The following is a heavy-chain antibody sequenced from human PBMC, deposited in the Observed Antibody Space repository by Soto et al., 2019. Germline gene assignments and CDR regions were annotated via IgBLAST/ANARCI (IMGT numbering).Heavy chain of an antibody. D-gene: IGHD3-10*01. CDR2: ISTGADT. Sequence: EVQVLESGGGLVQPGGSLRLSCVASAFTLSTHVMSWVRQAPGKGLEWVSSISTGADTYYADPVKGRFTISRDNSKNLVVLQMNSLRAEDTALYYCARTSEGSLSDGDFDVWGKGTTVTVSS. V-gene: IGHV3-23*01. J-gene: IGHJ6*04. CDR3: ARTSEGSLSDGDFDV. CDR1: AFTLSTHV.